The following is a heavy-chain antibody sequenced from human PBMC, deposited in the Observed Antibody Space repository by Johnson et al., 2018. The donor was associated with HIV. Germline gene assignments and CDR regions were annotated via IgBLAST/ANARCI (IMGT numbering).Heavy chain of an antibody. CDR3: ARRGGSGWSAFDI. CDR2: ISGSGGST. D-gene: IGHD6-19*01. CDR1: GFTFSSYW. Sequence: VQLVESGGGLVQPGGSLRLSCAASGFTFSSYWMSWVRQAPGKGLEWVSAISGSGGSTYYADSVKGRFTISRDNAKNALYVQMNSLRAEDTAVYYCARRGGSGWSAFDIWGQGTIVTVSS. J-gene: IGHJ3*02. V-gene: IGHV3-23*04.